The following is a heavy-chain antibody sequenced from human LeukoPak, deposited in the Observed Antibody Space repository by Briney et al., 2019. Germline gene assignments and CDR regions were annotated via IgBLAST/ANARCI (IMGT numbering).Heavy chain of an antibody. J-gene: IGHJ4*02. D-gene: IGHD1-1*01. Sequence: SETLSLTCAVYGGSFSGYYWSWIRQPPGKGLEWIGEINHSGSTNYNPSLKSRVTISVDTSKNQFSLKLSSVTAADTAVYYCARDLGPWRTNGGLAYWGQGTLVTVSS. CDR1: GGSFSGYY. V-gene: IGHV4-34*01. CDR2: INHSGST. CDR3: ARDLGPWRTNGGLAY.